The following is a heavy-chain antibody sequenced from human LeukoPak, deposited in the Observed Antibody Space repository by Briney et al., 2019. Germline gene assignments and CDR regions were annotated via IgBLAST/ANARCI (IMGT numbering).Heavy chain of an antibody. J-gene: IGHJ2*01. V-gene: IGHV4-59*08. CDR3: ARRARENWYFDL. CDR2: FYSTGST. CDR1: GGSISSFY. Sequence: PSETLSLTCTVSGGSISSFYWSWIRQPPGKGLEWIGYFYSTGSTNYNPSLKSRVTMSVDTSKGLLSLKLTSVTAADTAVYYCARRARENWYFDLWGRGTLVSVSS.